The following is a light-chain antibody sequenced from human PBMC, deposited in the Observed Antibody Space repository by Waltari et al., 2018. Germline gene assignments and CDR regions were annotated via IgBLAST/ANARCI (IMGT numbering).Light chain of an antibody. J-gene: IGLJ2*01. V-gene: IGLV2-14*01. CDR2: EVR. Sequence: QSALTQPASVSGSPGQSITISCTGTSSDVGGYNYVSWYQQHPGKAPKLMIYEVRNRPSGVSNRFSCSKSGNPAYLTISGLQAEDEADYYCSSYTSSSTRVFGGGTKLTVL. CDR3: SSYTSSSTRV. CDR1: SSDVGGYNY.